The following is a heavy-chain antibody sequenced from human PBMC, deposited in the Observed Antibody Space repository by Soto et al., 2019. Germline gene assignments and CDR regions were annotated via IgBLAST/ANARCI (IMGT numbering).Heavy chain of an antibody. J-gene: IGHJ6*02. CDR1: GGSISSYY. CDR3: ARGQSSLSYGMDV. Sequence: SETLSLTCTVSGGSISSYYWSWIRQPPGKGLEWIGYIYYSGSTNYNPSLKSRVTISVDTSKNQFSLKLSSVTAADTAVYYCARGQSSLSYGMDVWGQGTTVTVSS. D-gene: IGHD6-13*01. CDR2: IYYSGST. V-gene: IGHV4-59*01.